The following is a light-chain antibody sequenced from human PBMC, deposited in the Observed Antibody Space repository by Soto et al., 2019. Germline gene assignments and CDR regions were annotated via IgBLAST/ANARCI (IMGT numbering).Light chain of an antibody. CDR2: DAT. V-gene: IGKV1-39*01. CDR3: QQCYSTPFT. J-gene: IGKJ4*01. CDR1: QNIRTY. Sequence: IHVTQSPNSLSAPLREIVTIPCRASQNIRTYLNWYQQKPGKAPKLLIYDATTLQSGVPARFSGSGSGTDFTLTISSLQPEDFAAYYCQQCYSTPFTFGGGTKVDIK.